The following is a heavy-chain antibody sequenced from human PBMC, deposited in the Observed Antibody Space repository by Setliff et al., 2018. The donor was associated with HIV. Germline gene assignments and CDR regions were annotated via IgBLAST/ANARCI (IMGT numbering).Heavy chain of an antibody. D-gene: IGHD2-15*01. J-gene: IGHJ4*02. CDR1: GDSIGAYH. V-gene: IGHV4-4*08. CDR2: IHSSGTT. Sequence: PSETLSPTCSVSGDSIGAYHWSWIRQPSGRGLEWSGYIHSSGTTHYDPSLSSRVTISFKASKKYFFLKLTSVTAADTAMYYCSTYSAGEGGRGHWGQGTLVTVSS. CDR3: STYSAGEGGRGH.